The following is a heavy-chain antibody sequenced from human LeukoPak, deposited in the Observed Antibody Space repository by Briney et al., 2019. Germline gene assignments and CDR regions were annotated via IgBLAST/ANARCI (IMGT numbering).Heavy chain of an antibody. CDR1: GYSISSGYY. CDR3: ARGGGELECYFDY. CDR2: IYTSGST. Sequence: SETLSLTCTVSGYSISSGYYWGWIRQPPGKGLEWIGSIYTSGSTNYNPSLKSRVTISVDTSKNQFSLKLSSVTAADTAVYYCARGGGELECYFDYWGQGTLVTVSS. D-gene: IGHD1-26*01. V-gene: IGHV4-38-2*02. J-gene: IGHJ4*02.